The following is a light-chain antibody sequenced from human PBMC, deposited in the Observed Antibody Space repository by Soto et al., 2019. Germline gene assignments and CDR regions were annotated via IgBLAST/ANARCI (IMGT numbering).Light chain of an antibody. Sequence: IQVTQAPSSLSASVGDRVTITCRTSQDIRNDLGWYQQKPGKAPKLVIYGVFNLQSGVPSRFSGSGFGTDFTLTISSLKPEDFATYYCLQDYNYPWTFGQGTKVDNK. CDR1: QDIRND. CDR3: LQDYNYPWT. J-gene: IGKJ1*01. CDR2: GVF. V-gene: IGKV1-6*01.